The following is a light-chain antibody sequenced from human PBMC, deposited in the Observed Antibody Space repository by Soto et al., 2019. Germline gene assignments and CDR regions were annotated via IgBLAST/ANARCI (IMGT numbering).Light chain of an antibody. Sequence: QSVLTQPASVSGSPGQSITISCTGTSSDVGGYNYVSWYQQHPGKAPKLMIYYVSNRPSGVSNRFSGSKSGNTASLTISGFQAEDEADYYCSSYTSSSPDVFGTGTKLTVL. V-gene: IGLV2-14*01. CDR2: YVS. CDR3: SSYTSSSPDV. CDR1: SSDVGGYNY. J-gene: IGLJ1*01.